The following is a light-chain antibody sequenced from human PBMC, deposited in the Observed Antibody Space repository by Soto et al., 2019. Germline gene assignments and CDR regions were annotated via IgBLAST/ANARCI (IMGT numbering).Light chain of an antibody. J-gene: IGLJ1*01. CDR2: EVS. V-gene: IGLV2-8*01. CDR3: SSYAGSNKSLV. CDR1: SSDVGGYNY. Sequence: QSVLTQPPSASGSPGQSVTISCTVTSSDVGGYNYVSWYQQHPGKAPKLMIYEVSKRPSGVPDRFSGSKSGNTASLTVSGLQAEDEADYYCSSYAGSNKSLVFGTGTKVTVL.